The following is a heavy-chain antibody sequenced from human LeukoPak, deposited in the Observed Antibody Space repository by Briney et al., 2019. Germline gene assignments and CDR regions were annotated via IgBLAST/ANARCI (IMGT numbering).Heavy chain of an antibody. CDR1: GYTFTSYA. V-gene: IGHV1-2*02. D-gene: IGHD3-10*01. J-gene: IGHJ5*02. Sequence: ASVKVSCKASGYTFTSYAISWVRQAPGQGLEWMGWINPNSGGTNYAQKFQGRVTMTRDTSISTAYMELSRLRSDDTAVYYCARGVSDTMVRGVIITHWFDPWGQGTLVTVSS. CDR2: INPNSGGT. CDR3: ARGVSDTMVRGVIITHWFDP.